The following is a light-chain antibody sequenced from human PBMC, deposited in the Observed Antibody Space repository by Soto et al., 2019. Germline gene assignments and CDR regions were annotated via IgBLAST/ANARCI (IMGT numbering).Light chain of an antibody. V-gene: IGKV3-20*01. CDR3: QEYGNSPRS. CDR2: DAS. CDR1: QSVSGAY. J-gene: IGKJ1*01. Sequence: EIVLTQSPGTLSLSPGERATLSCRASQSVSGAYLVWYQQKPGQAPRLLIYDASSRATGIPDRFSGSGSGTDFTLTISRLEPEDFAVFVCQEYGNSPRSFGQGTKVEVK.